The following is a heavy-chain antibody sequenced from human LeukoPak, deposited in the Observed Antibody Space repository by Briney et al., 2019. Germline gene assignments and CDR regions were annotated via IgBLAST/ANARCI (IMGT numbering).Heavy chain of an antibody. V-gene: IGHV4-38-2*02. CDR1: GYSISSGYY. D-gene: IGHD2-8*01. J-gene: IGHJ5*02. Sequence: PSETLSLTCTVSGYSISSGYYWGWIRQPPGKGLEWIGSIYHSGSTYYNPSPKSRVTISVDTSKNQFSLKLSSVTAADTAVYYCARAYCTNGVCYWFDPWGQGTLVTVSS. CDR3: ARAYCTNGVCYWFDP. CDR2: IYHSGST.